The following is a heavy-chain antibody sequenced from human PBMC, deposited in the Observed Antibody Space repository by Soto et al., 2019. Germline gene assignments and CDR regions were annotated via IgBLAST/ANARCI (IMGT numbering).Heavy chain of an antibody. V-gene: IGHV3-30-3*01. Sequence: ESGGGVVQPGRSLRLSCAASGFTFSSYAMHWVRQAPGKGLEWVAVISYDGSNKYYAASVKGRFTISRDNSKNTLYLQMNSLRAEDTAVYYCARDMNYYYYYGMDVWGQGTTVTVSS. CDR3: ARDMNYYYYYGMDV. CDR2: ISYDGSNK. J-gene: IGHJ6*02. D-gene: IGHD3-16*01. CDR1: GFTFSSYA.